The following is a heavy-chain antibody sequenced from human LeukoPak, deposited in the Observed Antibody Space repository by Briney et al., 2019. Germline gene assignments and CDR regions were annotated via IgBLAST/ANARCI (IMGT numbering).Heavy chain of an antibody. Sequence: PGGSLRLSCAASGYTFSSYWMSWVRQAPGKGLEWVANIKQDGSEKYYVDSVKGRFTISRDNAKNSLYLQMNGLRAEDTAVYYCARVGPLAMRRSLWFGGTPYYFDHWGQGTLVTVSS. V-gene: IGHV3-7*01. D-gene: IGHD3-10*01. J-gene: IGHJ4*02. CDR3: ARVGPLAMRRSLWFGGTPYYFDH. CDR2: IKQDGSEK. CDR1: GYTFSSYW.